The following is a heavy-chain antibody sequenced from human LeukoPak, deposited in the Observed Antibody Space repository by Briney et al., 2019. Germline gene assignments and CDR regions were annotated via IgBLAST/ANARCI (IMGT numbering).Heavy chain of an antibody. CDR1: GFIFSDSA. J-gene: IGHJ3*02. V-gene: IGHV3-73*01. CDR3: TRLRGTYLGFDI. CDR2: IKNKYNNYAT. Sequence: PGGSLRLSCAASGFIFSDSAVHWVRQVSGKGLEWVGRIKNKYNNYATAYAASVKGRSTISRDDSKNVAYLQMNSLKMEDTAIYYCTRLRGTYLGFDIWGQGTRVTVSS.